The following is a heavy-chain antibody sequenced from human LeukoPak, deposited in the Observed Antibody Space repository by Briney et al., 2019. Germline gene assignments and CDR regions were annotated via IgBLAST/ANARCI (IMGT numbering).Heavy chain of an antibody. V-gene: IGHV3-23*01. J-gene: IGHJ5*02. D-gene: IGHD4/OR15-4a*01. CDR3: AKLTST. CDR2: VSSSGGST. CDR1: GFTFSNSA. Sequence: GGSLRLSCEASGFTFSNSAITWVRQAPGGGLGWVSTVSSSGGSTYYADSVKGRFPLSRDNSKNMLYLQMNSLRAEDTAVYYCAKLTSTWGQGTLVTVSS.